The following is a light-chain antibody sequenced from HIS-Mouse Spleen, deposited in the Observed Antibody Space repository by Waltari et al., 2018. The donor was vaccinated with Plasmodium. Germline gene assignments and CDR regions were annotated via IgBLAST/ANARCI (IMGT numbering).Light chain of an antibody. Sequence: AIRMTQSPSSLSASPGDRVTITCRARQGISSYLAWYQQKPGKAPKLLIYAASTLQSGVPSRFSGSGSGTDFTLTISCLQSEDFATYYCQQYYSYPWTFGQGTKVEIK. CDR2: AAS. V-gene: IGKV1-8*01. CDR1: QGISSY. J-gene: IGKJ1*01. CDR3: QQYYSYPWT.